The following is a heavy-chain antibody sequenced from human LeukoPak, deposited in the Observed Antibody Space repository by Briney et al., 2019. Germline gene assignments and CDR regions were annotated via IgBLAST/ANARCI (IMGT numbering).Heavy chain of an antibody. D-gene: IGHD3-3*01. CDR3: ARDAPYDFWSGQHSGMDV. CDR1: GFTFSTYN. V-gene: IGHV3-21*04. CDR2: ISSSNGYI. Sequence: GGSLRLSCAASGFTFSTYNMNWFRQAPGKGLEYVSSISSSNGYIYYADSVKGRFTISRDNAKNSLYLQMNSLRAEDTAVYYCARDAPYDFWSGQHSGMDVWGQGTTVTVSS. J-gene: IGHJ6*02.